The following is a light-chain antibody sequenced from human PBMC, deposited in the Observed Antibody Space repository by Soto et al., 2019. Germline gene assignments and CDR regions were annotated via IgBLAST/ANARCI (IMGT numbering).Light chain of an antibody. J-gene: IGLJ1*01. CDR1: STDIGAYKF. Sequence: QSALTQPASVSASPGQSITISCTGTSTDIGAYKFVSWYQQHPGKAPKLMIYDVTSRPSGVSNRFSGSKSGNTASLIISGLQAEDEGGYYCISYTGFDTYVFGTGTKVTVL. V-gene: IGLV2-14*03. CDR3: ISYTGFDTYV. CDR2: DVT.